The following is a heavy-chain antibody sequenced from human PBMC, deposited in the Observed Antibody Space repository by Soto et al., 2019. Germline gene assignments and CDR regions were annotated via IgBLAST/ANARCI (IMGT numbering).Heavy chain of an antibody. CDR3: AKEGVYCSSTSCYNWFDP. CDR2: ISGSGGST. J-gene: IGHJ5*02. D-gene: IGHD2-2*01. CDR1: GFTFSSYA. V-gene: IGHV3-23*01. Sequence: PGGSLRLSCAASGFTFSSYAMSWVRQAPGKGLEWVSAISGSGGSTYYADPVKGRFTISRDNSKNTLYLQMNSLRAEDTAVYYCAKEGVYCSSTSCYNWFDPWGQGTLVTVSS.